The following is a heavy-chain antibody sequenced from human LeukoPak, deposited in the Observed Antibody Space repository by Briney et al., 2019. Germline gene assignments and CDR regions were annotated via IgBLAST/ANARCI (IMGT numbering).Heavy chain of an antibody. CDR3: ARGPGGSSSSDFDY. V-gene: IGHV4-61*02. J-gene: IGHJ4*02. CDR2: IYTSGST. D-gene: IGHD6-6*01. CDR1: GGSISSGSYY. Sequence: SETLSLTCTVSGGSISSGSYYWSWIRQPAGKGLEWIGRIYTSGSTNYNPSLKSRVTISVDTSKNQFSLKLSSVTAADAAVYYCARGPGGSSSSDFDYWGQGTLVTVSS.